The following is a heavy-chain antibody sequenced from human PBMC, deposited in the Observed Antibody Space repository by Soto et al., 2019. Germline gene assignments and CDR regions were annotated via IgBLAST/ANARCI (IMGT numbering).Heavy chain of an antibody. CDR2: INYSGST. V-gene: IGHV4-31*03. Sequence: PLETLCLTCTVSGGSISSGGDYWSWIRQHPGKGLEWIGYINYSGSTNYNPSLKSRVTISVDTSKNQFSLKLSSVTAADTAVYYCARGLPWEQQLVFMDVWGKGTTVTVSS. CDR1: GGSISSGGDY. J-gene: IGHJ6*03. D-gene: IGHD6-13*01. CDR3: ARGLPWEQQLVFMDV.